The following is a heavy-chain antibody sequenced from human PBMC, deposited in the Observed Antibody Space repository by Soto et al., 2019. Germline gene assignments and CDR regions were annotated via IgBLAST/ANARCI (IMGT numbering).Heavy chain of an antibody. J-gene: IGHJ4*02. CDR3: TRGIYDYGDYAGFDF. CDR2: LNSDGSFT. Sequence: EVQLVESGGGLVQPGGSLRLSCAASGFTFNTYWMQWVRQGPGKGPEWVSRLNSDGSFTSYADSVKGRFTVSRDNAKNTAYLQMNSLRVEDTAVYYCTRGIYDYGDYAGFDFWGQGTLVTVSS. V-gene: IGHV3-74*01. CDR1: GFTFNTYW. D-gene: IGHD4-17*01.